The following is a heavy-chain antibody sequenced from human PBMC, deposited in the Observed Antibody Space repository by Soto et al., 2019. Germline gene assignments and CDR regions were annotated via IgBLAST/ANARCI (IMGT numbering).Heavy chain of an antibody. J-gene: IGHJ4*02. V-gene: IGHV3-23*01. Sequence: EVQLLDSGGGLVQPGGSLRLSCAASGFTFSSRAMGWVRQAPGMGPEWVSGISGSGGRTYYADSVKGRFTISRDNSKNTLYLQMKSLRVEDTAVYYCVLPSGGCGSDICYAGLFDYWGQGALVTISS. CDR2: ISGSGGRT. CDR3: VLPSGGCGSDICYAGLFDY. CDR1: GFTFSSRA. D-gene: IGHD2-2*01.